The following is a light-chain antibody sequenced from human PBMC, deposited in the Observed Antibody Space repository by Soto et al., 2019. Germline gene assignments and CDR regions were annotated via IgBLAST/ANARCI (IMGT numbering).Light chain of an antibody. CDR2: GAS. J-gene: IGKJ2*01. Sequence: EVVMTQSPATLSVSPGERATLFCTASQGLMTNLAWYQQKPGQPPRLLIYGASTRATGIPARFSGSGSGTEFSITISSLQPEDFAFYCCHQYTFWPYTLGQGTKLEI. CDR1: QGLMTN. V-gene: IGKV3-15*01. CDR3: HQYTFWPYT.